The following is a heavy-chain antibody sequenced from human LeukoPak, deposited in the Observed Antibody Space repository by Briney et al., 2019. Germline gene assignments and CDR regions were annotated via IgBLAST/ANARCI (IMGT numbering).Heavy chain of an antibody. CDR1: GFTFSSYA. J-gene: IGHJ4*02. CDR3: AKDRAITVVKGSYYFDY. CDR2: ISGSGGST. Sequence: GGSLRLSCAASGFTFSSYAMNWVRQAPGKGLEWVSAISGSGGSTYYADSVKGRFTISRDNSKNTLYLEMNSLRAEDTAVYYCAKDRAITVVKGSYYFDYWGQGTLATVSS. D-gene: IGHD4-23*01. V-gene: IGHV3-23*01.